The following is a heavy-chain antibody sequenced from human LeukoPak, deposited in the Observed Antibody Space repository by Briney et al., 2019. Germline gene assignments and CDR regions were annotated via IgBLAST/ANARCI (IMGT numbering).Heavy chain of an antibody. V-gene: IGHV1-69*04. D-gene: IGHD1-26*01. CDR3: ARSPIVGSSYYYGMDV. Sequence: SVKVSCKASGGTFISYAINWVRQAPGQGLEWMGRITPIGGLTHYAEKFQGRVRFTADKSTSTANMDLSSLRYEDTAVYYCARSPIVGSSYYYGMDVWGQGTTVTVSS. J-gene: IGHJ6*02. CDR2: ITPIGGLT. CDR1: GGTFISYA.